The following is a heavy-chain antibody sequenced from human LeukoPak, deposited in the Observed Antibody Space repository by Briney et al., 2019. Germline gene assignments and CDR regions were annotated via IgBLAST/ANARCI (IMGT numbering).Heavy chain of an antibody. J-gene: IGHJ2*01. V-gene: IGHV1-69*05. CDR1: GGTFSSYA. CDR3: ARGGAAAVTQWYFDL. Sequence: ASVKVSCKASGGTFSSYAISWVRQAPGQGLEWMGGIIPIFGTANYAQKFQGRVTITTDESTSTAYMELSSLGSEDTAVYYCARGGAAAVTQWYFDLWGRGTLVTVSS. CDR2: IIPIFGTA. D-gene: IGHD6-13*01.